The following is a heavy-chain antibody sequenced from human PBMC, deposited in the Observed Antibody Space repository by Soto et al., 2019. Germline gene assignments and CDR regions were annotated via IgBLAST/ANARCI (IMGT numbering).Heavy chain of an antibody. D-gene: IGHD3-22*01. CDR2: ISDDSSYI. J-gene: IGHJ5*02. CDR3: ATPYYFNP. Sequence: LRLSCAASGFMFSAYTMNWVRQAPGKGLEWLSSISDDSSYIDYVDSLRGRFTVSRDNARNSLYLQIDSLGVEDTAVYYCATPYYFNPWGPGALVTSPQ. V-gene: IGHV3-21*06. CDR1: GFMFSAYT.